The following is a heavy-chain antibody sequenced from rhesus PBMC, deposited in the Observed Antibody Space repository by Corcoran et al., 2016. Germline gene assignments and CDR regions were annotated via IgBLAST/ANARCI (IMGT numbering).Heavy chain of an antibody. CDR3: ARHLGSSYGWRFDV. Sequence: QVQLQESGPAVVKPSETLSLTCAVSGGSISRSNWWDWVRPSPGHGREWSGGIYGSAASTVYSPSLKSRVTLSIDTSKNQFSLKLSSVTAADTAVYFCARHLGSSYGWRFDVWGAGVLVTVSS. J-gene: IGHJ5-1*01. V-gene: IGHV4-93*02. CDR1: GGSISRSNW. CDR2: IYGSAAST. D-gene: IGHD6-43*01.